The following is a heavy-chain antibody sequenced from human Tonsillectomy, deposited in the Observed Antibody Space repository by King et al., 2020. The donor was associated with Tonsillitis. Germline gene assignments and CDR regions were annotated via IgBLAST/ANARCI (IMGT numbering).Heavy chain of an antibody. V-gene: IGHV3-74*01. CDR2: INMNGSSK. J-gene: IGHJ4*02. CDR3: ARGSYYYDSSGYSEGIDY. CDR1: GFTFSSYW. Sequence: VQLVESGGGLVQPGGSLRLSGAASGFTFSSYWRNWVRQVPGKERGWFSRINMNGSSKSYADSGKGRITISRDNAKNTLYRQMNSLRAEETAVYYCARGSYYYDSSGYSEGIDYWGQGTLVTVSS. D-gene: IGHD3-22*01.